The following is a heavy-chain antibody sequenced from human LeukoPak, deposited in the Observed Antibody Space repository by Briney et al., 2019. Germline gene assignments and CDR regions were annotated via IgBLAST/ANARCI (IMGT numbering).Heavy chain of an antibody. J-gene: IGHJ5*02. V-gene: IGHV3-21*01. CDR3: ARGDDYVWGSYRPFDP. Sequence: GGSLRLSCAASGFTFSSYSMNWVRQAPGKGLEWVSSISSSSSYIYYADSVKGRFTISRDNAKNSLYLQMNSLRAEDTAVYYCARGDDYVWGSYRPFDPWGQGTLVTVSS. CDR1: GFTFSSYS. CDR2: ISSSSSYI. D-gene: IGHD3-16*02.